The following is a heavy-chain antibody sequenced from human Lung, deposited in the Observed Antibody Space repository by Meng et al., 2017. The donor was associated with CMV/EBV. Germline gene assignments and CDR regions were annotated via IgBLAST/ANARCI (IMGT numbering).Heavy chain of an antibody. D-gene: IGHD3-3*01. CDR2: ISSSDYI. J-gene: IGHJ6*02. CDR3: ARGVGSYDFWSAYSYYYGLDV. Sequence: GESXKISCTASGFTFSDYSMNWVRQAPGKGLEWVSSISSSDYIYYADSVRGRFTISRDNAKHSLYLQMNSMRAEDTAVYYGARGVGSYDFWSAYSYYYGLDVWGQGTTVTVSS. CDR1: GFTFSDYS. V-gene: IGHV3-21*01.